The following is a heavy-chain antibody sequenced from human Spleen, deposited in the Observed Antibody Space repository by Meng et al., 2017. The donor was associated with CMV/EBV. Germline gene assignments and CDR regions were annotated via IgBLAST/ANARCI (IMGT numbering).Heavy chain of an antibody. CDR3: ARDPSAVDSWYGGAYYYYYYGMDV. J-gene: IGHJ6*02. CDR1: GFTFSDFY. Sequence: GESLKISCVASGFTFSDFYTTWIRQAPGKGLEWVSYSSSSGKTTHYADSVRGRFTVSRDNAKNSLSLQMNSLRAEDTAVYHCARDPSAVDSWYGGAYYYYYYGMDVWGQGTTVTVSS. D-gene: IGHD6-13*01. V-gene: IGHV3-11*01. CDR2: SSSSGKTT.